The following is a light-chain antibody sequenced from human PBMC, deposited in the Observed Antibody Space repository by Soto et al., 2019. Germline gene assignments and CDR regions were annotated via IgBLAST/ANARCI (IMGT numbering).Light chain of an antibody. J-gene: IGKJ5*01. CDR3: QQNNNFPIT. Sequence: DIQMTQSPSSLSASVGDRVTITCRASQGINHWLAWYQQKPGSAPKLLIYAASTLQSGVPLRFSGSGSGTDFTLTISSLQPEDFATYYCQQNNNFPITFGQGTRLEIK. CDR2: AAS. V-gene: IGKV1-12*01. CDR1: QGINHW.